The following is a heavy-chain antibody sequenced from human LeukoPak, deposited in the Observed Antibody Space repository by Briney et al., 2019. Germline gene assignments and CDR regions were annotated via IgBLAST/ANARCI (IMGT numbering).Heavy chain of an antibody. V-gene: IGHV1-46*01. Sequence: ASVKVSCKASGYTFTSYYMHWVRQAPGQGLEWMGIINPSGGSTSYAQKFQGRVTMTRDTSTNTVYMELSRLRSEDTAVYYCARDAHTYYCDSSGNHADYWGQGTLVTVSS. D-gene: IGHD3-22*01. J-gene: IGHJ4*02. CDR2: INPSGGST. CDR1: GYTFTSYY. CDR3: ARDAHTYYCDSSGNHADY.